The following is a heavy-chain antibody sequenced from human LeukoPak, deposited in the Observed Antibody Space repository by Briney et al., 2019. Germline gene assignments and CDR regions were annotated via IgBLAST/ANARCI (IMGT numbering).Heavy chain of an antibody. CDR1: GYIFDRYD. Sequence: ASVKVSCKASGYIFDRYDINWVRQATGRGLEWMGWINPKTGNTGYAQNFQGRVNMTSDTPMNTAYMELNSLKSEDAAVYYCVRARYSSAWFDSWGHGTPVIVSS. J-gene: IGHJ5*01. D-gene: IGHD6-19*01. V-gene: IGHV1-8*01. CDR2: INPKTGNT. CDR3: VRARYSSAWFDS.